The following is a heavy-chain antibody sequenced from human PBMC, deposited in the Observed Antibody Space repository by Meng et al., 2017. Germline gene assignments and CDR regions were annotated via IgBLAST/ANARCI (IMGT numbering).Heavy chain of an antibody. CDR2: IKPDGKET. CDR3: ARYYGSGSYRCPGFDY. V-gene: IGHV3-7*01. D-gene: IGHD3-10*01. J-gene: IGHJ4*02. Sequence: GESLKISCAASGFTFSSYWMSWVRQAPGKGLEWGANIKPDGKETYYVDSVKGRFTSCRDNAKNSLYLQMNSLRAEDTAVYYCARYYGSGSYRCPGFDYWGQGTLVTVPS. CDR1: GFTFSSYW.